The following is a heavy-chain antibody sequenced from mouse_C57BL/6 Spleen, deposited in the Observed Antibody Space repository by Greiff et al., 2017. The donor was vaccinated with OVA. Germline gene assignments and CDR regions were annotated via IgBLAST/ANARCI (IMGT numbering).Heavy chain of an antibody. Sequence: EVQLQQSGPGLVKPSQSMSLTCSVTGYSITSGYYWNWIRQFPGNKLEWMGYISYDGSNNYNPSLKNRIFITRDTSKNQFFLKLNSVTTEDTATYYCAKGGNYDYAMDYWGQGTSVTVSS. V-gene: IGHV3-6*01. CDR2: ISYDGSN. CDR3: AKGGNYDYAMDY. D-gene: IGHD2-1*01. J-gene: IGHJ4*01. CDR1: GYSITSGYY.